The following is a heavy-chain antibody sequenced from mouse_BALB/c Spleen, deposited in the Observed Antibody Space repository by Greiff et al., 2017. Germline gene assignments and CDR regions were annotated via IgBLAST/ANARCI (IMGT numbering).Heavy chain of an antibody. Sequence: EAGGGLVQPKGSLKLSCAASGFTFNTNAMNWVRQAPGKGLEWVARIRSKSNNYATYYADSVKDRFTISRDDSQSMLYLQMNNLKTEDTAMYYCVRDLLRYDVFYYAMDYWGQGTSVTVSS. CDR1: GFTFNTNA. J-gene: IGHJ4*01. D-gene: IGHD2-14*01. V-gene: IGHV10S3*01. CDR3: VRDLLRYDVFYYAMDY. CDR2: IRSKSNNYAT.